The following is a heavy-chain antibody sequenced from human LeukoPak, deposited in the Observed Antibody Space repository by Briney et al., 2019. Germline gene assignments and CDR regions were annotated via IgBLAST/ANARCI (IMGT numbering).Heavy chain of an antibody. CDR1: GFTFSSHW. Sequence: GGSLRLSCAAPGFTFSSHWMHWVRQAPGKGLVWVSFINNDGGVTSYADSVKGRFTISRDNSKNTVHLQMNDLRAEDTAVYYCARSWDARPNFDYWGQGTLVTVSS. V-gene: IGHV3-74*01. D-gene: IGHD1-26*01. CDR3: ARSWDARPNFDY. J-gene: IGHJ4*02. CDR2: INNDGGVT.